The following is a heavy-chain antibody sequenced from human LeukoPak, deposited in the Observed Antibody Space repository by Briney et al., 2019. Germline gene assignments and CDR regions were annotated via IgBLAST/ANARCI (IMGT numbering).Heavy chain of an antibody. CDR2: IYTSGST. D-gene: IGHD3-10*01. J-gene: IGHJ5*02. CDR1: GGSISSYY. Sequence: SETLSLTCTVSGGSISSYYWSWIRQPAGKGLEWIGRIYTSGSTNYNPSLKSRVTMSVDTSKNQFSLKLSSVTAADTAVYYCARDRDTYYYGSGSPNWFDPWGQGTLVTVSS. CDR3: ARDRDTYYYGSGSPNWFDP. V-gene: IGHV4-4*07.